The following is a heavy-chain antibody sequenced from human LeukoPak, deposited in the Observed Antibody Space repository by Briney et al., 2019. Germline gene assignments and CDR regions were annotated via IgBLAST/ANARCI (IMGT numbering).Heavy chain of an antibody. J-gene: IGHJ4*02. CDR1: GYSFTSYW. CDR3: ARQQGYGSGSYYTFSL. CDR2: IYPGDSDT. V-gene: IGHV5-51*01. Sequence: GESLKISCKGSGYSFTSYWIGWVRQMPGKGLEWMGIIYPGDSDTRYSPSFQGQVTISADKSISTAYLQWSSLEASDTAMYYCARQQGYGSGSYYTFSLWGQGTLVTVSS. D-gene: IGHD3-10*01.